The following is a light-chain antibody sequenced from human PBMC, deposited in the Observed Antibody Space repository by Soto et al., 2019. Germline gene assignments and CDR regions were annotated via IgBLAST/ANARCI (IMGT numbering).Light chain of an antibody. V-gene: IGKV3-20*01. CDR1: QSVRSSY. Sequence: EIVLTQSPGIVSLSPGERATLSCRASQSVRSSYLAWYQQKFGQAPRLLIYGTYIRAAGIPDRFSGSGSGKDFPLPNSRPEPEDFAMLYCQQFGKPIPFGGGAKGGIK. CDR2: GTY. CDR3: QQFGKPIP. J-gene: IGKJ4*01.